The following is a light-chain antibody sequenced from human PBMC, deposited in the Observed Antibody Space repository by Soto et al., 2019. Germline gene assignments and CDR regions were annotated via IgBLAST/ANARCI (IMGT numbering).Light chain of an antibody. CDR2: GAF. CDR3: QQYDVWPALT. V-gene: IGKV3-20*01. Sequence: EIVLTQSPVTLSLSPGERATLSCRASQSVSGEYLAWYQHKPGRSPRLLIYGAFNRAGGTPDRFSGSGSGTEFILTISSLQSEDSAVYYCQQYDVWPALTFGGGTKVDIK. CDR1: QSVSGEY. J-gene: IGKJ4*01.